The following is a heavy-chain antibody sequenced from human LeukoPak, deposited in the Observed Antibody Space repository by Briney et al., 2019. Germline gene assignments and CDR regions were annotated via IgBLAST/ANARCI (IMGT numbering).Heavy chain of an antibody. Sequence: GASLRLSCAASGFTFNIHAMDWVRQAPGKGLEWVSSISCIGISIYYADSVKGRFTISRDNSKNTVYLQMNRLIAEDTAVYYCAKDMHGYDRPVDYWGRGTQVIVSS. D-gene: IGHD5-24*01. J-gene: IGHJ4*02. V-gene: IGHV3-23*01. CDR2: ISCIGISI. CDR3: AKDMHGYDRPVDY. CDR1: GFTFNIHA.